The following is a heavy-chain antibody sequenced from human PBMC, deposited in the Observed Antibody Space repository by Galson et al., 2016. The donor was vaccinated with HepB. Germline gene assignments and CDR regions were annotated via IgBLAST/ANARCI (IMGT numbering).Heavy chain of an antibody. D-gene: IGHD3-16*01. CDR2: TYYRSEWRQ. CDR1: GDSVSNNIDG. V-gene: IGHV6-1*01. J-gene: IGHJ1*01. Sequence: CAISGDSVSNNIDGWNWIRQSPSRGLEWLGRTYYRSEWRQDYAPSVRSRISINPDTSKNQFSLHLTSVTPEDTAVYYCVKSIYLVRGFGAWGQGTLLTVSA. CDR3: VKSIYLVRGFGA.